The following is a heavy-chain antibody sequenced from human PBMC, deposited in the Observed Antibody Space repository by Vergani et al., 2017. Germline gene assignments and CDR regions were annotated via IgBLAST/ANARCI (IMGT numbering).Heavy chain of an antibody. CDR3: ARENSRENDAFDI. CDR2: IYTSGST. V-gene: IGHV4-61*02. J-gene: IGHJ3*02. Sequence: QVQLQESGPGLVKPSQTLSLTCTVSGGSISSGSYYWSWIRQPAGKGLEWIGRIYTSGSTNYNPSLKSRVTISVDTSKNQFSLKLSSVTAADTAVYYWARENSRENDAFDIGGQGTMVTVSS. D-gene: IGHD6-13*01. CDR1: GGSISSGSYY.